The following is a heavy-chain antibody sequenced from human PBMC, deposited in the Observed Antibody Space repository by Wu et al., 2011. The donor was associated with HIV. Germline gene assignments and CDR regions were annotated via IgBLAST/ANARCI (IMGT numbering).Heavy chain of an antibody. CDR3: ARARVRGVTPHHFHY. CDR1: GDTFSSYV. J-gene: IGHJ4*02. D-gene: IGHD3-10*01. Sequence: QVQLVQSGAEVKKPGSSVKVSCKVSGDTFSSYVLTWVRQAPGQGLEWLGRVIPIFGTTNVAQKFDGRLSITVDASSSTVYMELSSLTPEDKAVYFCARARVRGVTPHHFHYWGQGTLVIVSS. V-gene: IGHV1-69*15. CDR2: VIPIFGTT.